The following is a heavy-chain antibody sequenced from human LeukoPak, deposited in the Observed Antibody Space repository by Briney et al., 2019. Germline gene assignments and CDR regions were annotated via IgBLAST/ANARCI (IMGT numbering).Heavy chain of an antibody. Sequence: GASVKVSGKVSGYTLTELSMHWVRQAPGKGREWMGGFDPEDGETIYAQKFQGRVTMTEDTSTDTAYVELSGLRSEDTAMYYCARDRAVAGFRFDYWGRGTLVTVSS. J-gene: IGHJ4*02. CDR3: ARDRAVAGFRFDY. D-gene: IGHD6-19*01. CDR2: FDPEDGET. CDR1: GYTLTELS. V-gene: IGHV1-24*01.